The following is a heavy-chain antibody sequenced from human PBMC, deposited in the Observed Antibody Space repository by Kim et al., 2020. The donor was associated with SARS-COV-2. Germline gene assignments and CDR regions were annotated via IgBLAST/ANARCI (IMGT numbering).Heavy chain of an antibody. CDR3: ARDHAISTDGYSYGYRY. D-gene: IGHD5-18*01. J-gene: IGHJ4*02. CDR2: ITSSSSYT. V-gene: IGHV3-11*05. CDR1: GFTFSDYY. Sequence: GGSLRLSCAASGFTFSDYYMSWIRQAPGKGLEWVSYITSSSSYTKYADSVKGRFTVSRDNAKNSLYLQMNSLRAEDMAVYYCARDHAISTDGYSYGYRYWGQGTLVTVSS.